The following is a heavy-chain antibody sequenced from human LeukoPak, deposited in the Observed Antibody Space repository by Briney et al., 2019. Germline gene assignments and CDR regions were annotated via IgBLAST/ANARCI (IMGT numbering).Heavy chain of an antibody. CDR2: IKSKTDGGTT. D-gene: IGHD2-2*02. V-gene: IGHV3-15*01. CDR3: TTEELGYCSGTSCYKKPNYYYYMDV. J-gene: IGHJ6*03. Sequence: GGSLRLSCAASGFTFSNAWMSWVRQAPGKGLEWVGRIKSKTDGGTTDYAAPVKGRFTISRDDSKNTLYLQMNSLKTEDTAVYYCTTEELGYCSGTSCYKKPNYYYYMDVWGKGTTVTVSS. CDR1: GFTFSNAW.